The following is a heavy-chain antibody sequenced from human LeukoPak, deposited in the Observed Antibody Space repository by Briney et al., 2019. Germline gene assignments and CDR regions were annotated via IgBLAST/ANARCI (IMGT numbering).Heavy chain of an antibody. J-gene: IGHJ4*02. Sequence: GGSLRLSCAASGFIFSNYWMTCVRQAPGKGLEWVAHIRQDGSERHYVDSVKDRLTISRDNAKTSLDLQMDSLRAEDTAVYYCARDWGSTGYDLYDSWGQGTLVTVSS. CDR1: GFIFSNYW. D-gene: IGHD5-12*01. CDR3: ARDWGSTGYDLYDS. CDR2: IRQDGSER. V-gene: IGHV3-7*01.